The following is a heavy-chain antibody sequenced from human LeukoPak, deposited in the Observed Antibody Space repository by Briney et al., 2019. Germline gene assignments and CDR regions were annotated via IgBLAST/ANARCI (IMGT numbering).Heavy chain of an antibody. CDR1: AFIFSGHW. D-gene: IGHD3-10*01. CDR3: ASARRELNPFDY. CDR2: IKEDGSER. Sequence: GGSLRLSCEGSAFIFSGHWMNWVRQTPGKGLEWVASIKEDGSERQYVDSVKGRFTISRDNAKNSLYLQMSSLRAEDTAVYYCASARRELNPFDYWGQGALVTVSS. V-gene: IGHV3-7*01. J-gene: IGHJ4*02.